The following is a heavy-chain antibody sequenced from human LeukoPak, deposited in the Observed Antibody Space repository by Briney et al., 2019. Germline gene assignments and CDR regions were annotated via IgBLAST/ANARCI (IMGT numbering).Heavy chain of an antibody. Sequence: SQTLSLTCTVSGGSISSYYWSWIRQPAGKGLEWIGRIYTSGSTNYNPSLKSRVTMSVDTSKNQFSLKLSSVTAADTAVYYCAGAGVEMATSGGIFDYWGQGALVTVSS. J-gene: IGHJ4*02. V-gene: IGHV4-4*07. D-gene: IGHD5-24*01. CDR2: IYTSGST. CDR3: AGAGVEMATSGGIFDY. CDR1: GGSISSYY.